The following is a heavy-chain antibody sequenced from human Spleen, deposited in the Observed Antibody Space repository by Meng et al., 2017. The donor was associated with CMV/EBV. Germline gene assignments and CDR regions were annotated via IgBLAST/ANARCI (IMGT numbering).Heavy chain of an antibody. J-gene: IGHJ2*01. D-gene: IGHD3-10*01. CDR2: LSRGSHYI. V-gene: IGHV3-21*01. CDR3: AASGSENWYFDL. Sequence: GESLKISCAASGFTFSNYTMNWVRQAPGKGLEWVSFLSRGSHYIDYADAVKGRFTISRDNSKGSLYLQMNRLTAGDTAVYYCAASGSENWYFDLWGRGTLVTVSS. CDR1: GFTFSNYT.